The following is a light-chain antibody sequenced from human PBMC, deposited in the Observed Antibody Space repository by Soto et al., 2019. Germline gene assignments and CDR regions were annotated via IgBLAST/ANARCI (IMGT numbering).Light chain of an antibody. V-gene: IGLV2-23*01. J-gene: IGLJ7*01. Sequence: QSALTQPASVSGSPGQSITISCTGTSSDVGSYNLVSWYQQHPGKAPKLMIYEGSKRPSGVSNRFSGSKSGNTASLTISGLQAEDEADYCCCLYAGSSTHAVFGGGTQLTVL. CDR3: CLYAGSSTHAV. CDR1: SSDVGSYNL. CDR2: EGS.